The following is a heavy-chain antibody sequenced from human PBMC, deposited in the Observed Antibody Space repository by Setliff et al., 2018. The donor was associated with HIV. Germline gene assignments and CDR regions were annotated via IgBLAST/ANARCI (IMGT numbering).Heavy chain of an antibody. Sequence: GGSLRLSCSASGFTFSSYAMHWVRQAPGKGLEYVSAISSNGGSTYYADSEKGRFTISRDNSKNTLYLQMSSLRAEDTAAYYCVKWSSGIAAAGSGFDPWGQGTLVTVSS. V-gene: IGHV3-64D*09. D-gene: IGHD6-13*01. CDR3: VKWSSGIAAAGSGFDP. J-gene: IGHJ5*02. CDR1: GFTFSSYA. CDR2: ISSNGGST.